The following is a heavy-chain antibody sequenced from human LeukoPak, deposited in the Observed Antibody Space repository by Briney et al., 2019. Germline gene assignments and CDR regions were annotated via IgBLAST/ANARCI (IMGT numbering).Heavy chain of an antibody. J-gene: IGHJ4*02. V-gene: IGHV4-59*08. CDR1: GDSFSLHF. Sequence: SDTLSLTCTISGDSFSLHFWNWIRQSPGLGLEWIGYISSSGSANYNVSLKSRVTISIDTSKNQFSLRLSSVTVADTAVYYCARSKSRTGSYLSFDSWGQGTLVTVSS. D-gene: IGHD1-26*01. CDR2: ISSSGSA. CDR3: ARSKSRTGSYLSFDS.